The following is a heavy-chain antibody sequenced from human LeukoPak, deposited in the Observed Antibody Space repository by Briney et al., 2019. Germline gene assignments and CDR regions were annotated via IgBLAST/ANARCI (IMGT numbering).Heavy chain of an antibody. J-gene: IGHJ5*01. D-gene: IGHD2-2*01. CDR2: IYHSGST. CDR3: ASSPRLTTSWFLFDS. V-gene: IGHV4-4*02. Sequence: SETLSLTCGVSGGSISSTNWWTWVRQPPGKGLEWIGEIYHSGSTNYNPSLKSRVTISVDKSKNQFSLKLSSVTAADTAVYYCASSPRLTTSWFLFDSWGHGTLVTVSS. CDR1: GGSISSTNW.